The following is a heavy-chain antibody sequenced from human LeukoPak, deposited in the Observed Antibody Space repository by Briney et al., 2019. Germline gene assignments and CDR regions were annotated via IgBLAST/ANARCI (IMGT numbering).Heavy chain of an antibody. D-gene: IGHD5-12*01. J-gene: IGHJ4*02. V-gene: IGHV3-23*01. CDR2: ISGSGGST. CDR1: GFTFSSYA. Sequence: GGSLRLSCAASGFTFSSYAMSWVRQAPGKGLEWVSAISGSGGSTYYADSVKGRFTISRDNSKNTLYLQMNSLRAEDTAVYYCAKAIRNALLSGYIDYWGQGTLVTVSS. CDR3: AKAIRNALLSGYIDY.